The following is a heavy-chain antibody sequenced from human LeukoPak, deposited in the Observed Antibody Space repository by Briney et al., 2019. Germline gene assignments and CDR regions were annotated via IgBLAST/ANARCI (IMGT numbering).Heavy chain of an antibody. CDR2: ISGSGGST. J-gene: IGHJ6*02. D-gene: IGHD3-10*01. V-gene: IGHV3-23*01. CDR3: ARDLGYYGSGSYYDV. CDR1: GFTFSSYA. Sequence: GGSLRLSCAASGFTFSSYAMSWVRQAPGEGLEWVSAISGSGGSTYYADSVKGRFTISRDNSKNTLYLQMNSLRAEDTAVYYCARDLGYYGSGSYYDVWGQGTTVTVSS.